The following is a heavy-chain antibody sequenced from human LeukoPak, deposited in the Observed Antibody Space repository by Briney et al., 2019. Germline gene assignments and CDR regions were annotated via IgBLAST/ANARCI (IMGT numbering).Heavy chain of an antibody. Sequence: SETLSLTCTVSGGSISSYYWSWIRQPPGKGLEWIGYIYYSGSTNYNPSLKSRVTISVDTSKNQFSLKLSSVTAADTAVYHCARESPDNYYYYYGMDVWGQGTTVTVSS. J-gene: IGHJ6*02. CDR3: ARESPDNYYYYYGMDV. CDR2: IYYSGST. CDR1: GGSISSYY. V-gene: IGHV4-59*01.